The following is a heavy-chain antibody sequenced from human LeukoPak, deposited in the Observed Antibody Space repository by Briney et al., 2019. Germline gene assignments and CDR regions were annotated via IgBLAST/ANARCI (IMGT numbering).Heavy chain of an antibody. CDR2: IWYDGSNK. V-gene: IGHV3-33*01. J-gene: IGHJ4*02. CDR3: ATEYYDSKDYYLGHN. D-gene: IGHD3-22*01. CDR1: GFTFSSYG. Sequence: GGSLRLSCAASGFTFSSYGMHWVRQAPGKGLEWVAVIWYDGSNKYYADSVRGRFTISRDNSKNTLYLQMSSLRADDTAVYFCATEYYDSKDYYLGHNWGQGTLVTVSS.